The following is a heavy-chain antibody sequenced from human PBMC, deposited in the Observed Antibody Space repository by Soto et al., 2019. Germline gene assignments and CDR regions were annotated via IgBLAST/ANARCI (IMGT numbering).Heavy chain of an antibody. V-gene: IGHV1-24*01. CDR3: AIVVAATGIFDY. CDR2: YEAEDGEP. CDR1: GYTFNDFS. D-gene: IGHD2-15*01. Sequence: VQLVQSGAEVKKPGASVKVSCKMSGYTFNDFSMRCLRQAPGQGLEWMGGYEAEDGEPLYAQRFQGRVTMTEDTSTGTAYMELRGLRFEDTAVYYCAIVVAATGIFDYWGQGTLVIVSS. J-gene: IGHJ4*02.